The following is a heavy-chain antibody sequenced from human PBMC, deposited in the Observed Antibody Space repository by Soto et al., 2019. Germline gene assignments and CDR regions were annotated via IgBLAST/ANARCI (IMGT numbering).Heavy chain of an antibody. CDR3: ARGFRNGFNV. D-gene: IGHD2-8*01. J-gene: IGHJ6*02. Sequence: DSVKGRFTISRGNAKSAVYLQMNSLRAEDTAVYYCARGFRNGFNVWGQGTTVSVSS. V-gene: IGHV3-21*01.